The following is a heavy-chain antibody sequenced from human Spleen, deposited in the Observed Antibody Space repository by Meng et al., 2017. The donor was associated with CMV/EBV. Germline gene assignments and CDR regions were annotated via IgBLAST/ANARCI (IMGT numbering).Heavy chain of an antibody. V-gene: IGHV3-30*03. CDR3: ARDGFWSGYEPGYYFDC. J-gene: IGHJ4*02. D-gene: IGHD3-3*01. CDR1: FTFGSSA. Sequence: FTFGSSAMHWAREAPDKGLGWVAVTSYDANREYYADSVKGRFTISRDNSKNTLSLQMNSLRAEDTAVYSCARDGFWSGYEPGYYFDCWGQGTLVTISS. CDR2: TSYDANRE.